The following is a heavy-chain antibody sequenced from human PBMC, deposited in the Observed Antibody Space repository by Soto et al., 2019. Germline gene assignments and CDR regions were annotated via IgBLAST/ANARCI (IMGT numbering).Heavy chain of an antibody. Sequence: GASVKVSCKASGGTFSSYAISWVRQAPGQGLEWMGGIIPMFGSATYAQKFQGRVTITADESTSTAYMELSSLRSEDTAVYYGARAEDTAMVSYYFDYWGQGTLVTVSS. V-gene: IGHV1-69*13. D-gene: IGHD5-18*01. J-gene: IGHJ4*02. CDR3: ARAEDTAMVSYYFDY. CDR1: GGTFSSYA. CDR2: IIPMFGSA.